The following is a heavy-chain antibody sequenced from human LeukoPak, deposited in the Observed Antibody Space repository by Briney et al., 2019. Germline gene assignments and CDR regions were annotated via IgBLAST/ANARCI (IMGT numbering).Heavy chain of an antibody. D-gene: IGHD3-10*01. Sequence: GASVKVSCKASGYTFTSYGISWVRQAPGQGLEWMGWNSAYNGNTHYAQKLQGRVTMTTDTSTGTAYMELRSLRSDGTAVYYCARDGGSGSPFDYWGQGTLVTVSS. CDR2: NSAYNGNT. CDR1: GYTFTSYG. V-gene: IGHV1-18*01. J-gene: IGHJ4*02. CDR3: ARDGGSGSPFDY.